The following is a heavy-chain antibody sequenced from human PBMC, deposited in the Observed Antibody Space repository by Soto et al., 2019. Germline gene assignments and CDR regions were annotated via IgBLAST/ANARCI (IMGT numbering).Heavy chain of an antibody. Sequence: SETLSLTCTVSGGSISSSSYYWGWIRQPPGKGLEWIGSIYYSGSTYYNPSLKSRVTISVDTSKNQFSLKLSSVTAADTAVYYCARHWLRGDPPDYYYYYGMDVWGQGTTVTVSS. CDR1: GGSISSSSYY. V-gene: IGHV4-39*01. CDR2: IYYSGST. J-gene: IGHJ6*02. CDR3: ARHWLRGDPPDYYYYYGMDV. D-gene: IGHD3-16*01.